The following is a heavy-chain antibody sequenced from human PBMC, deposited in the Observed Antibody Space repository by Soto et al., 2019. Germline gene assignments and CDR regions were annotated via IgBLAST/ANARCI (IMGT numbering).Heavy chain of an antibody. CDR3: ARDLVVVTAIDADGMDV. D-gene: IGHD2-21*02. CDR1: GYTFTGHY. CDR2: INPNSGGT. Sequence: ASVKVSCKASGYTFTGHYMHWVRQAPGQGLEWMGWINPNSGGTNYAQRFQGRVTMTRDTSISTAYMELSRLRSDDTAVYYCARDLVVVTAIDADGMDVWGQGXTVTVYS. J-gene: IGHJ6*02. V-gene: IGHV1-2*02.